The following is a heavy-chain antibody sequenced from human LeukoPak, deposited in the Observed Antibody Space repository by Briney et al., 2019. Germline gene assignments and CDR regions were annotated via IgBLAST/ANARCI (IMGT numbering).Heavy chain of an antibody. CDR2: IYPGDSDT. CDR3: ASLAVAGAGEFDY. Sequence: GESLKISCTGSGYSFTSYWIGWVRQMRGKGLEWMGIIYPGDSDTRYSPSFQGQVSISADKSISTAYLQWSRLKASDTAMYYCASLAVAGAGEFDYWGQGTLVTVSS. D-gene: IGHD6-19*01. J-gene: IGHJ4*02. CDR1: GYSFTSYW. V-gene: IGHV5-51*01.